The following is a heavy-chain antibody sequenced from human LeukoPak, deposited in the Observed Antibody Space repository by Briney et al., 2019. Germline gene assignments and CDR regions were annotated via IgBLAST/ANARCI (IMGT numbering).Heavy chain of an antibody. CDR1: GFTFSSYS. V-gene: IGHV3-21*01. Sequence: GGSLRLSCAASGFTFSSYSMNWVRQAPGKGLEWVSSISSSSSYRYYADSVKGRFTISRDNAKNSLYLQMNSLRAEDTAVYYCARAPSLVDYWGQGTLVTVSS. CDR2: ISSSSSYR. CDR3: ARAPSLVDY. J-gene: IGHJ4*02.